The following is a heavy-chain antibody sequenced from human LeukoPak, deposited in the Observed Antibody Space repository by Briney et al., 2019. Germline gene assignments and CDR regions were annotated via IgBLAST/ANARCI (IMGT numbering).Heavy chain of an antibody. CDR1: GFTFRYYW. CDR2: IEQGGSEK. J-gene: IGHJ4*02. D-gene: IGHD6-13*01. CDR3: LRDRGYSTYDC. Sequence: GGSLRLSCTGSGFTFRYYWINWVRQAPRKGLEWVASIEQGGSEKWYVDSVKGRFTISRDNAKNSVYLQMKNLRVEDTAVYYCLRDRGYSTYDCWGQGTLVTVSS. V-gene: IGHV3-7*01.